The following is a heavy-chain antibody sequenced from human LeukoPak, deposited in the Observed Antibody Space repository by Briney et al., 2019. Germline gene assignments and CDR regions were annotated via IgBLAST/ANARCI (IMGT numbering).Heavy chain of an antibody. CDR1: GFTFDDYA. D-gene: IGHD5-12*01. V-gene: IGHV3-9*01. Sequence: GGSLRLSCAASGFTFDDYAMHWVRQAPGKGLEWVSGISWNSGSIGYADSVKGRFTISRDNAKNSLYLQMNSLRAEDTALYYCAKDSNVDIVAPDYWGQGTLVTVSS. CDR2: ISWNSGSI. J-gene: IGHJ4*02. CDR3: AKDSNVDIVAPDY.